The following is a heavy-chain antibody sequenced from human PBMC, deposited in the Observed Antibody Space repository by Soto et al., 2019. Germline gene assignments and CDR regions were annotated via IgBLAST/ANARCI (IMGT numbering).Heavy chain of an antibody. J-gene: IGHJ6*03. CDR3: ARGVVPAATYYYYYYMDV. Sequence: GGSLRLSCAASGFTFSSYSMNWVRQAPGKGLEWVSSISSSSSYIYYADSVKGRLTISRDNAKNSLYLQMNSLRAEDTAVYYCARGVVPAATYYYYYYMDVWGKGTTVTISS. D-gene: IGHD2-2*01. CDR1: GFTFSSYS. V-gene: IGHV3-21*01. CDR2: ISSSSSYI.